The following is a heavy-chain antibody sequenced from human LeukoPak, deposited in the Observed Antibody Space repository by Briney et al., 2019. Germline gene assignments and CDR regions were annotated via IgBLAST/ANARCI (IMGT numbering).Heavy chain of an antibody. CDR2: IYHSGST. CDR3: ARAGITMASSDAFDI. V-gene: IGHV4-4*02. J-gene: IGHJ3*02. CDR1: GGSISSSNW. Sequence: SGTLSLTCAVSGGSISSSNWWSWVRQPPGKGLEWIGEIYHSGSTNYNPSLKSRVTISVDKSKNQFSLKLSSVTAADTAVYYCARAGITMASSDAFDIWGQGTMVTVSS. D-gene: IGHD3-10*01.